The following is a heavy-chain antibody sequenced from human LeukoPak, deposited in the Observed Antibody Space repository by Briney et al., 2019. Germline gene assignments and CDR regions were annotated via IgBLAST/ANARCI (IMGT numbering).Heavy chain of an antibody. D-gene: IGHD6-6*01. Sequence: QSGGSLRLSCAASGFAFSSYVMTWVRQAPGKGLEWVSGISGSGGSTYDADSVKGRFTVSRDNSKSTLYLQLNSLRAEDTAVYYCANPPIAARPGYWGQGTLVTVSS. CDR3: ANPPIAARPGY. J-gene: IGHJ4*02. CDR2: ISGSGGST. CDR1: GFAFSSYV. V-gene: IGHV3-23*01.